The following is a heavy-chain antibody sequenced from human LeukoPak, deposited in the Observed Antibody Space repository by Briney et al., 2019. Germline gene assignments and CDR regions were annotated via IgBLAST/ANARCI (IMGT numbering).Heavy chain of an antibody. CDR2: IKQGGGQT. J-gene: IGHJ4*02. CDR1: GFTFSRHW. D-gene: IGHD4/OR15-4a*01. Sequence: GGSLRLSCARSGFTFSRHWMNWVRQAPGKGLEWVANIKQGGGQTNYVGSVKGRFTVSRDDANKLVYLQMDSLRADDTAIYYCARGPHYGARTDHLDYWGEGTLVTVSS. V-gene: IGHV3-7*03. CDR3: ARGPHYGARTDHLDY.